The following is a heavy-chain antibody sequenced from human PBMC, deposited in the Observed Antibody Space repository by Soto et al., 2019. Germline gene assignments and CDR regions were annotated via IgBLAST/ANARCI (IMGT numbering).Heavy chain of an antibody. V-gene: IGHV3-21*01. Sequence: EVHLVESGGGLVKPGGSLRLSYAASGFTFSSYSMNWVRQAPGQGLEWVSSISSSSSYIYYADSVKGRFTISRDNANNSLYLQMNSLRAEDTAVYYCAKGKIAAAGNWGQGTLVTVSS. J-gene: IGHJ4*02. CDR2: ISSSSSYI. CDR1: GFTFSSYS. CDR3: AKGKIAAAGN. D-gene: IGHD6-13*01.